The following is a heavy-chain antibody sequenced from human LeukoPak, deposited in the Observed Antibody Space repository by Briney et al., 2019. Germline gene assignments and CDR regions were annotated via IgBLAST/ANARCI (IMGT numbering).Heavy chain of an antibody. CDR1: GGSISSSNSY. Sequence: LETLSLTCTVSGGSISSSNSYWGWIRQPPGKGLEWIGSIHYSESTYYNPSLKSRVTISVDTSKNQFSLKMRSVTAADTAAYCCARQRERRYLWAFDIWGQGTIVTVSS. CDR3: ARQRERRYLWAFDI. J-gene: IGHJ3*02. D-gene: IGHD3-16*01. V-gene: IGHV4-39*01. CDR2: IHYSEST.